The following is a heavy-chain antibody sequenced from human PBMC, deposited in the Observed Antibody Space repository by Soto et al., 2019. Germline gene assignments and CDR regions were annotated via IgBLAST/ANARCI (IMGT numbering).Heavy chain of an antibody. CDR1: GGSISSGGYY. CDR3: AREGAGRYIVVVPAARRSFDI. CDR2: IYYSGST. Sequence: SETLSLTCTVSGGSISSGGYYWSWIRQHPGKGQEWIGYIYYSGSTYYNPSLKSRVTISVDTSKNQFSLKLSSVTAADTAVYYCAREGAGRYIVVVPAARRSFDIWGQGTMVTVSS. D-gene: IGHD2-2*01. V-gene: IGHV4-31*03. J-gene: IGHJ3*02.